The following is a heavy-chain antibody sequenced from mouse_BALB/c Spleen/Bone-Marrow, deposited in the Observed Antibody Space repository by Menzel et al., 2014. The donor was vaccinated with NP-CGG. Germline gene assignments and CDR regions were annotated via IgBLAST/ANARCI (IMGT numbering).Heavy chain of an antibody. Sequence: VQLQQSGPGLVKPSRSLSLTCTVTGYSITSDYAWNWIRQFPGNKLEWMGYISYSGITSYNPSLKSRISITRDTSKNQFFLQLNSVTTEDTATYYCARRYYAMDYWGQGTSVTVSS. J-gene: IGHJ4*01. V-gene: IGHV3-2*02. CDR1: GYSITSDYA. CDR2: ISYSGIT. CDR3: ARRYYAMDY.